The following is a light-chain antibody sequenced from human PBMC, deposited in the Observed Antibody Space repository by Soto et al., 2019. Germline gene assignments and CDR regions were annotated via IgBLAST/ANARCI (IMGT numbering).Light chain of an antibody. CDR2: EVS. CDR3: SSYTSSSTHVV. CDR1: SSDVGGYNY. V-gene: IGLV2-14*01. Sequence: QSALTQPASVSGSPGQSITISCTGTSSDVGGYNYVSWYQQHPGKAPKLMIYEVSNRPSGVSNRFSDSKSGNTASLTISGLQAEDEADYYCSSYTSSSTHVVFGAGTTLTVL. J-gene: IGLJ2*01.